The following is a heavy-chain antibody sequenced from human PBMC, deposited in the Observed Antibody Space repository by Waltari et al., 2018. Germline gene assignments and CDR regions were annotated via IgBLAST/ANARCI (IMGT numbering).Heavy chain of an antibody. J-gene: IGHJ3*02. Sequence: QVQLVQSGAEVKKPGSSVKVSCKASGGTFSSYAISWVRQAPRQGLEWMGGIIPIFGTANYAQKFQGRVTITADESTSTAYMELGSLRSEDTAVYYCARGGIVGARRGRAFDIWGQGTMVTVSS. CDR1: GGTFSSYA. D-gene: IGHD1-26*01. V-gene: IGHV1-69*12. CDR2: IIPIFGTA. CDR3: ARGGIVGARRGRAFDI.